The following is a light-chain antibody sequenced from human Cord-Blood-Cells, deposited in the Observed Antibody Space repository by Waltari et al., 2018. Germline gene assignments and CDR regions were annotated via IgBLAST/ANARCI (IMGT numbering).Light chain of an antibody. J-gene: IGKJ1*01. Sequence: DIQMSQYPSSLSPSVGDRVTITCRASQSISSYLNWYQQKPGKAPKLLIYAASSLQSGVPSRFSGSGSGTDFTLTISSLQPEDFATYYCQQSYSTPPWTFGQGTKVEIK. V-gene: IGKV1-39*01. CDR1: QSISSY. CDR2: AAS. CDR3: QQSYSTPPWT.